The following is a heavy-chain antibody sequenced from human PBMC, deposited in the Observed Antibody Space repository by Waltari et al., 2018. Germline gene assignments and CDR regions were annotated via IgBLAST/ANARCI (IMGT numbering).Heavy chain of an antibody. CDR1: GGSISSGGYS. V-gene: IGHV4-30-2*01. CDR3: ARSSSGSYFDFDY. J-gene: IGHJ4*02. CDR2: IYYSGRT. Sequence: QLQLQESGSGLVKPSQTLSLTCAVSGGSISSGGYSWSWIRQPPGKGLEWIGYIYYSGRTNYNPSLKSRVTISVDRSKKEFSLKLSSVTAADTAVYYCARSSSGSYFDFDYWGQGTLVTVSS. D-gene: IGHD3-10*01.